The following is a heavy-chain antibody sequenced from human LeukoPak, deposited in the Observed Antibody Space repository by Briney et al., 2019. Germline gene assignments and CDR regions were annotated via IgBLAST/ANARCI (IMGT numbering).Heavy chain of an antibody. CDR1: GGSISSGSYF. J-gene: IGHJ3*02. CDR3: ARGGYYDSSGSRDAFDI. CDR2: IYTSGST. Sequence: SETLSLTCTVSGGSISSGSYFWNWIRQPAGKGLEWIGRIYTSGSTDYNPSLKSRVTISLDPSKNQFSLKLSSVTAADTAVYYCARGGYYDSSGSRDAFDIWGQGTMVTVSS. V-gene: IGHV4-61*02. D-gene: IGHD3-22*01.